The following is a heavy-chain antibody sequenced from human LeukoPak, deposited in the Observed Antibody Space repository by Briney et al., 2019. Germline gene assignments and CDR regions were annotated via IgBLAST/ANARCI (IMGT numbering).Heavy chain of an antibody. CDR3: ARGITRRRTFDI. J-gene: IGHJ3*02. CDR2: IYYSGST. CDR1: GGSISSYY. Sequence: SETLSLTCTVSGGSISSYYWSWIRQPPGKGLEWIGYIYYSGSTNYNPSLKSRVTISVDTSKNQFSLKMSSVTAAETAVYYCARGITRRRTFDIWGQGTMVTVSS. D-gene: IGHD3-10*01. V-gene: IGHV4-59*08.